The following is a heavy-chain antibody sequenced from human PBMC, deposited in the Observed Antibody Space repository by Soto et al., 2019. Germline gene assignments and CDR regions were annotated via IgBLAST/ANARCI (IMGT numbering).Heavy chain of an antibody. J-gene: IGHJ6*02. V-gene: IGHV1-2*04. D-gene: IGHD2-8*01. Sequence: ASVKVSCKASGYNFTAYHRHWVRQAPGHGLEWLERITPTSGGTSTVQKFQGWVTLTRERSISTVYMELSRLRSDDTAVYFCARGHSKDGANAVGSFFYKQEIDVWGQATTVTVSS. CDR2: ITPTSGGT. CDR1: GYNFTAYH. CDR3: ARGHSKDGANAVGSFFYKQEIDV.